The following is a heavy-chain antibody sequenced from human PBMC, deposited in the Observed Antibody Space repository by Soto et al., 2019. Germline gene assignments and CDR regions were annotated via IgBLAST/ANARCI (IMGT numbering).Heavy chain of an antibody. CDR1: GYTFTTYY. D-gene: IGHD2-2*01. J-gene: IGHJ4*02. CDR2: INPSGGST. Sequence: QVQLVQSGAEVKKSGASVKVSCKASGYTFTTYYIHWVRQAPGQGLEWMGIINPSGGSTRFAQKFQGRVTLTRDTSTITLYMELSSLRSDDTAVYYCARDRCDTTSCYECDYWGQGTLVTVSS. CDR3: ARDRCDTTSCYECDY. V-gene: IGHV1-46*01.